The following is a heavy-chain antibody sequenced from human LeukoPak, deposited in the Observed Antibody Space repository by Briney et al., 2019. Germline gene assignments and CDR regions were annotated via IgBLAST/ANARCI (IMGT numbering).Heavy chain of an antibody. CDR2: INSDASST. Sequence: GGSLRLSCAASGLTFSSYWMHWVRQAPGKGLVWVSRINSDASSTSYADSVKGRFTISRGNAKNTLYLQMNSLRAEDTAVYYCARVAAVAGADFDYWGQGTLVTVSS. J-gene: IGHJ4*02. CDR1: GLTFSSYW. V-gene: IGHV3-74*01. CDR3: ARVAAVAGADFDY. D-gene: IGHD6-19*01.